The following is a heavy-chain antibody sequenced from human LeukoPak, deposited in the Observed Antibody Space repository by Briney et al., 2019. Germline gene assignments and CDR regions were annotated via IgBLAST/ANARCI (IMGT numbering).Heavy chain of an antibody. Sequence: SETLSLTCTVSGGSISSSSYSWGWIRQPPGKGLEWIGSIYYSGSTYYNPSLKSRVTISVEASKNKFSLKLSSATAADTAVYYCARDHPSGSLTYAIDYWGQGTLVTVSS. CDR2: IYYSGST. CDR1: GGSISSSSYS. D-gene: IGHD1-26*01. CDR3: ARDHPSGSLTYAIDY. J-gene: IGHJ4*02. V-gene: IGHV4-39*07.